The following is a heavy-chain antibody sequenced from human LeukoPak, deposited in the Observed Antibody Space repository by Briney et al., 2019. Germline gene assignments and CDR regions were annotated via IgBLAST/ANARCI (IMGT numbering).Heavy chain of an antibody. CDR2: IYYSGST. Sequence: PSETLSLTCTVSGGSISSYYWSWIRQPPGKGLEWIGYIYYSGSTNYNPSLKSRVTISVDTSKNQFSLKLSSVTAADTAVYYCARHAATAWYYYDSSGYRAFDIWGQGTMVTVSS. CDR1: GGSISSYY. V-gene: IGHV4-59*08. CDR3: ARHAATAWYYYDSSGYRAFDI. D-gene: IGHD3-22*01. J-gene: IGHJ3*02.